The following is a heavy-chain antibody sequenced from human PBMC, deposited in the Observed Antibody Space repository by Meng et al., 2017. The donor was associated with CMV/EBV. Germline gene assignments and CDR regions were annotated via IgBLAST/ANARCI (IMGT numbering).Heavy chain of an antibody. V-gene: IGHV3-30-3*01. J-gene: IGHJ4*02. CDR3: ARDRCPLGGLPEWDY. CDR2: ISYDGSNK. CDR1: GFTFSSYA. D-gene: IGHD3-16*01. Sequence: GESLKISCAASGFTFSSYAMHWVRQAPGKGLEWVAVISYDGSNKYYADSVKGRFTISRDNSKNTLYLQMNSLRAEDTAVYYCARDRCPLGGLPEWDYWGQGTLVTVSS.